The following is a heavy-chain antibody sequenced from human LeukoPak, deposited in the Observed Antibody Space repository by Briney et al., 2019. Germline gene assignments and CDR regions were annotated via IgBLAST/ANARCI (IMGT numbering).Heavy chain of an antibody. V-gene: IGHV4-38-2*01. CDR3: ARLACSFGELGSGEFDY. CDR1: GYSISSGYY. CDR2: IYHSGST. Sequence: SETLSLTXAVSGYSISSGYYWGWIRQPPGKGLEWIGSIYHSGSTYYNPSLKSRVTISVDTSKNQFSLKLSSVTAADTAVYYCARLACSFGELGSGEFDYWGQGTLVTVSS. D-gene: IGHD3-10*01. J-gene: IGHJ4*02.